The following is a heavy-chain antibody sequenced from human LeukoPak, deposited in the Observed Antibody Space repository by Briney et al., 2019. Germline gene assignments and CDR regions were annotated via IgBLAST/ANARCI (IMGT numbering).Heavy chain of an antibody. CDR3: ARGPGYGDYAAYYYGMDV. V-gene: IGHV4-34*01. Sequence: PSETLSLTCAVYGGSFSGYYWSWIRQPPGKGLEWIGEINHSGSTNYNPSLKSRVTISVDTSKNQFSLKLSSVIAADTAVYYCARGPGYGDYAAYYYGMDVWGQGTTVTVSS. CDR2: INHSGST. CDR1: GGSFSGYY. D-gene: IGHD4-17*01. J-gene: IGHJ6*02.